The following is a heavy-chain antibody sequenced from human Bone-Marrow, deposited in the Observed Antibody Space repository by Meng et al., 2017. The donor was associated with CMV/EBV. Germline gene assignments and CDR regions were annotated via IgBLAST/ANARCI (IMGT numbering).Heavy chain of an antibody. CDR1: GFTFDDYA. J-gene: IGHJ3*01. CDR2: ISWNSGSI. V-gene: IGHV3-9*01. CDR3: ARDEDYDFWSGFPDTFDV. D-gene: IGHD3-3*01. Sequence: GGSLRLSCAASGFTFDDYAMHWVRQAPGKGLEWVSGISWNSGSIGYADSVKGRFTISRDNAKNSLYLQMNSLRVEDTAVYYCARDEDYDFWSGFPDTFDVWDQGTMVTVSS.